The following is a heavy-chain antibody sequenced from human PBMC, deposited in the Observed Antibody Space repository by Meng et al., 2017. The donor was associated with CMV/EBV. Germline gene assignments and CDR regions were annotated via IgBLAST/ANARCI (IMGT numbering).Heavy chain of an antibody. CDR1: GFTFSSSW. V-gene: IGHV3-7*01. CDR3: ARPRGGIAVD. D-gene: IGHD6-19*01. J-gene: IGHJ4*02. CDR2: IKQDGSEK. Sequence: GESLKISCAASGFTFSSSWMHWVCQAPEKGLEWVANIKQDGSEKYYVDSVKGRFTISRDNAKNSLYLQMNSLRAEDTAVYYCARPRGGIAVDWGQGTLVTVSS.